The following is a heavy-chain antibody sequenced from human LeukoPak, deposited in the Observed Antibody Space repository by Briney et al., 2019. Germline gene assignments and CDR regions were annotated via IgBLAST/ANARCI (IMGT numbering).Heavy chain of an antibody. CDR3: ARTGKVVPAAHPPEYLQH. CDR2: IYNSGST. Sequence: SGTLSLSCAVSGGSISSSNWWSWVRQPPGKGLEWIGEIYNSGSTNYNPSLKSRVTISVDKSKNQFSLKLSSVTAADTAVYYCARTGKVVPAAHPPEYLQHWGQGTLVTVSS. J-gene: IGHJ1*01. CDR1: GGSISSSNW. V-gene: IGHV4-4*02. D-gene: IGHD2-2*01.